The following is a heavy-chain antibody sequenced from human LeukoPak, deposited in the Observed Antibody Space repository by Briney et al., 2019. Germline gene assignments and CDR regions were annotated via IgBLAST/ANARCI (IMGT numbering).Heavy chain of an antibody. CDR1: GYTFTSYD. CDR2: MNPNSGNT. J-gene: IGHJ4*02. CDR3: ARGRIVKSKKSDFDY. D-gene: IGHD3-22*01. Sequence: ASVKVSCKASGYTFTSYDINWVRQATGQGLEWMGWMNPNSGNTGYAQKFRGRVTMTRNTSISTAYMELSSLRSEDTAVYYCARGRIVKSKKSDFDYWGQGTLVTVSS. V-gene: IGHV1-8*01.